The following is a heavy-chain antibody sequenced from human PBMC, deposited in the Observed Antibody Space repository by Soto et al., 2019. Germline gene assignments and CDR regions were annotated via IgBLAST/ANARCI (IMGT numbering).Heavy chain of an antibody. CDR2: IYTAGST. J-gene: IGHJ4*02. Sequence: EVQLVESGGGLIQPGGSLRLSCAVSGFTVSSDYMGWVRQAPGKGLEWVSVIYTAGSTYYADSVKGRFTISRDNSKNTVYLQIDSLRAEDTAVYYCARDLGRTGWHYFDYWGQGTLVTVSS. CDR1: GFTVSSDY. V-gene: IGHV3-53*01. CDR3: ARDLGRTGWHYFDY. D-gene: IGHD6-19*01.